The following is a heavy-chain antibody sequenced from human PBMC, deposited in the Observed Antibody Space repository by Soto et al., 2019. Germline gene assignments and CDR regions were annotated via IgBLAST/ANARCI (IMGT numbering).Heavy chain of an antibody. D-gene: IGHD3-22*01. CDR2: IIPIFGTA. CDR1: GGTFSSYA. CDR3: ASYYYDSSGLWAPFDY. J-gene: IGHJ4*02. V-gene: IGHV1-69*06. Sequence: SVKVSCKASGGTFSSYAISWVRQAPGQGPEWMGGIIPIFGTANYAQKFQGRVTITADKSTSTAYMELSSLRSEDTAVYYCASYYYDSSGLWAPFDYWGQGTLVTVAS.